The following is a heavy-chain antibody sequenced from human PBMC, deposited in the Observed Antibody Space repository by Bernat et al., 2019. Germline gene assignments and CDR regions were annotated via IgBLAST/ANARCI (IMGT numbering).Heavy chain of an antibody. CDR2: IYYSGST. V-gene: IGHV4-61*01. Sequence: QVQLQESGPGLVKPSETLSLTCTVSGGSVSSGSSYWSWIRQPPGKGLDWIGYIYYSGSTNYNPSLKSRVTISVDTSKNQFSLKLSSVTAADTAVYYCARGSNWFDPWGQGTLVTVSA. CDR3: ARGSNWFDP. J-gene: IGHJ5*02. CDR1: GGSVSSGSSY.